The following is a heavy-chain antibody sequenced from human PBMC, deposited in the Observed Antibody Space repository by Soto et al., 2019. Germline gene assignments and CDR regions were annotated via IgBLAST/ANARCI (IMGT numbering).Heavy chain of an antibody. CDR2: IYTSGST. D-gene: IGHD3-22*01. V-gene: IGHV4-4*07. Sequence: SDXLSLRCTGSGGSISSYYWSWIRQPAGKGLEWIGRIYTSGSTNYNPSLKSRVTMSVDTSRNQFSLKLSSVTAADTAVYYCAKATTMVVVTKDYYNGMDVWGQGTTVTVSS. CDR1: GGSISSYY. CDR3: AKATTMVVVTKDYYNGMDV. J-gene: IGHJ6*02.